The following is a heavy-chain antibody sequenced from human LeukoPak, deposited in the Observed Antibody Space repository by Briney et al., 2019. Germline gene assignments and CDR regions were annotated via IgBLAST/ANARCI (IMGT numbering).Heavy chain of an antibody. V-gene: IGHV4-61*02. J-gene: IGHJ5*02. CDR1: GGSISSGSYY. CDR3: ASDSGSYYNWFDP. Sequence: PSETLSLTCTVSGGSISSGSYYWSWIRQPAGKGLEWIGRIYTSGSTNYNPSLKSRVTISVDTSKNQFSLKLSSVIAADTAVYYCASDSGSYYNWFDPWGQGTLVTVSS. CDR2: IYTSGST. D-gene: IGHD1-26*01.